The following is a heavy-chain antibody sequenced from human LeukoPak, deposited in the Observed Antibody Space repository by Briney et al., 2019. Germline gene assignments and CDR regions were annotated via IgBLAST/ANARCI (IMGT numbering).Heavy chain of an antibody. Sequence: PSETLSLTCSVSDDSITMYYWTWIRQPPGKGLEWIGYVDHTGSTNFNPSLTGRVSISRDTSKNLFSLRLRSVTAADTAGYCCARGRVSSSTYYSTYYYYFYMDVWGKGTTVTVSS. CDR1: DDSITMYY. D-gene: IGHD3-10*01. CDR3: ARGRVSSSTYYSTYYYYFYMDV. CDR2: VDHTGST. J-gene: IGHJ6*03. V-gene: IGHV4-59*01.